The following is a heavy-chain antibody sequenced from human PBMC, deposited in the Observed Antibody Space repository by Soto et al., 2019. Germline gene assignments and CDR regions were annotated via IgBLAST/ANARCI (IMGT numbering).Heavy chain of an antibody. CDR1: GFTFSMYW. D-gene: IGHD2-15*01. Sequence: GGSLRLSCAASGFTFSMYWMSWVRQAPGKGLEWVATIHRDGSEPYYVDSVKGRFTISRDNAQNSLFIQMSSLRVDDTALYYCARVPWGGVAGHTLYYYGMDVWGQGATVTVSS. CDR3: ARVPWGGVAGHTLYYYGMDV. V-gene: IGHV3-7*01. CDR2: IHRDGSEP. J-gene: IGHJ6*02.